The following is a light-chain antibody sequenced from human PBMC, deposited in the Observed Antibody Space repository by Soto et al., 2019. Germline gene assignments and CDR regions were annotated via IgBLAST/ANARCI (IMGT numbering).Light chain of an antibody. CDR3: QQYGSSPLIT. Sequence: EIIMTQSPGTLSLSQGERATLSCRASQSVSSSYLAWYQQKPGQAPRLLIYGASSRATGIPDRFSGSGSGTDFTLTISRLEPEDFAVYYCQQYGSSPLITFGQGTRLENK. J-gene: IGKJ5*01. V-gene: IGKV3-20*01. CDR1: QSVSSSY. CDR2: GAS.